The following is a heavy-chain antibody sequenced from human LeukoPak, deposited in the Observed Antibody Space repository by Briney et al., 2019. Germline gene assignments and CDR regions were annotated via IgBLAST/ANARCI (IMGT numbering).Heavy chain of an antibody. CDR1: GYTFTGYY. V-gene: IGHV1-2*02. CDR3: ARDSSSWANIDY. J-gene: IGHJ4*02. Sequence: ASVKVSCKASGYTFTGYYMHWVRQAPGQGLEWMGWINPNSGGTNYAQKFQGRVTMTRDTSISTAYMELSRLRSDDTAVYYCARDSSSWANIDYWGQGTLVTVSS. CDR2: INPNSGGT. D-gene: IGHD6-13*01.